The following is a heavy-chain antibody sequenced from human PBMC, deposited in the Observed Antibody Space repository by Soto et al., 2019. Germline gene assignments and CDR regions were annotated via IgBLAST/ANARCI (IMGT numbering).Heavy chain of an antibody. CDR3: AKDAVAGTGDFDY. Sequence: GGSLRLSCAASGFTFDDYTMSWVRQAPGKGLEWVSAISGSGGSTYYADSVKGRFTISRDNSKNTLYLQMNSLRAEDTAVYYCAKDAVAGTGDFDYWGQGTLVTVSS. V-gene: IGHV3-23*01. J-gene: IGHJ4*02. CDR2: ISGSGGST. CDR1: GFTFDDYT. D-gene: IGHD6-19*01.